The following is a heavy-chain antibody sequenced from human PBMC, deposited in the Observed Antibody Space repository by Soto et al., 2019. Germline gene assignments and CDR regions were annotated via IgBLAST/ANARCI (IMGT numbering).Heavy chain of an antibody. D-gene: IGHD6-19*01. Sequence: EVQLLESGGGLVQPAGSLRLSCAASGFTFSSYAMSWVRQAPGKGLEWVSAISGSGGSTYYADSVKGRFTISRDNSKNTLYLHMNSLRAEDTAAYYCAKIGSSGWYVDYWGQGTLVTVSS. CDR2: ISGSGGST. CDR3: AKIGSSGWYVDY. J-gene: IGHJ4*02. V-gene: IGHV3-23*01. CDR1: GFTFSSYA.